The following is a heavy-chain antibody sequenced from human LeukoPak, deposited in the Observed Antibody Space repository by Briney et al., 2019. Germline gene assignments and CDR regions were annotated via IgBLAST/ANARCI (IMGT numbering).Heavy chain of an antibody. CDR3: ARHSPNSSGILDAFDI. CDR2: INPNSGGT. D-gene: IGHD3-22*01. V-gene: IGHV1-2*02. CDR1: GYTFTGYY. J-gene: IGHJ3*02. Sequence: ASVKVSCKASGYTFTGYYMHWVRQAPGQGLEWMGWINPNSGGTNYAQKFQGRVTMTRDTSISTAYMELSRLRSDDTAVYYCARHSPNSSGILDAFDIWGQGTMVTVSS.